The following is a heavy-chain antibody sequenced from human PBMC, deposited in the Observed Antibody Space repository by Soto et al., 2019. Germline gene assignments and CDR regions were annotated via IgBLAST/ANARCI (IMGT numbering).Heavy chain of an antibody. V-gene: IGHV4-31*03. CDR1: GGSISTGDYY. D-gene: IGHD3-3*01. J-gene: IGHJ5*02. Sequence: SETLSLTCTVSGGSISTGDYYWSWIRQHPGKGLEWIGYIYYSGSTYYNPSLMSRVTISVDTSKNQFSLKLSSVTAADTAVYYCARWWSGSRQGFDPWGQGTLVT. CDR3: ARWWSGSRQGFDP. CDR2: IYYSGST.